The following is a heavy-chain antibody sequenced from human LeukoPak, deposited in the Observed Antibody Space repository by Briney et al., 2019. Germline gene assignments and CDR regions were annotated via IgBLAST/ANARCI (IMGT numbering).Heavy chain of an antibody. CDR2: ISSSGSTI. J-gene: IGHJ4*02. Sequence: KAGGSLRLSCAASGFTFSDYYMSWIRQAPGKGLEWVSYISSSGSTIYYADSVKGRFTISRDNAKNSLYLQMNSLRAEDMAVYYCARSLTTVTTDYWGQGTLVTVSS. CDR3: ARSLTTVTTDY. D-gene: IGHD4-17*01. CDR1: GFTFSDYY. V-gene: IGHV3-11*04.